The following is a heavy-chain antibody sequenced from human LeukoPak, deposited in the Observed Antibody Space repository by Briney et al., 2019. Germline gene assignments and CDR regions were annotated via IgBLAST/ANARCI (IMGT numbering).Heavy chain of an antibody. Sequence: GESLKISCKASGYCFTSYWIGWVRQMPGKRLERMGIIYPGDSDTRYSPSLQGQVTISADKSISTAYLQWSSLKASDTAMYYCARLVAMVNNWFDPWGQGTLVTVSS. CDR3: ARLVAMVNNWFDP. J-gene: IGHJ5*02. D-gene: IGHD5-18*01. CDR1: GYCFTSYW. V-gene: IGHV5-51*01. CDR2: IYPGDSDT.